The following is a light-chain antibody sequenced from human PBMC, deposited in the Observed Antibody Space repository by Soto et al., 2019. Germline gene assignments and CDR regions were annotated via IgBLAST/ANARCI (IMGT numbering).Light chain of an antibody. J-gene: IGLJ1*01. CDR1: SSDVGGYNY. CDR3: SSYAGSSNV. Sequence: QSALTQPPSASGSPGQSVAISSTGTSSDVGGYNYVSWYQQHPGKAPKLMIYEVNKRPSGIPDRFSGSKSGNTTFLTVSGLQAEDEADYYCSSYAGSSNVFGTGTKLT. CDR2: EVN. V-gene: IGLV2-8*01.